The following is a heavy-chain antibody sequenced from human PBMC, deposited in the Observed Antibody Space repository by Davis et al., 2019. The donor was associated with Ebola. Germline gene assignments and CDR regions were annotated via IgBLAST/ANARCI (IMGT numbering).Heavy chain of an antibody. V-gene: IGHV1-2*02. Sequence: ASVKVSCKASGYTFTGYYMHWVRQAPGQGLEWMGWINPNSGGTNYAQKFQGRVTMTRDTSISTAYMELSRLRSDDTAVYYCARELSSSWYFDYWGQGTLVTVSS. CDR3: ARELSSSWYFDY. D-gene: IGHD6-13*01. J-gene: IGHJ4*02. CDR2: INPNSGGT. CDR1: GYTFTGYY.